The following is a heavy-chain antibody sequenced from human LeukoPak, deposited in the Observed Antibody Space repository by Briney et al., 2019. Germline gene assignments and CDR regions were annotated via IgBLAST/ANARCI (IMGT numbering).Heavy chain of an antibody. D-gene: IGHD3-10*01. CDR1: GGSISSSSYY. CDR2: IYYSGST. V-gene: IGHV4-39*07. J-gene: IGHJ4*02. CDR3: AREGRGELLWFGELNPVFDY. Sequence: PSETLSLTCTVSGGSISSSSYYWGWIRQPPGKGLEWIGSIYYSGSTYYNPSLKSRVTISVDTSKNQFSLKLSSVTAADTAVYYCAREGRGELLWFGELNPVFDYWGQGTLVTVSS.